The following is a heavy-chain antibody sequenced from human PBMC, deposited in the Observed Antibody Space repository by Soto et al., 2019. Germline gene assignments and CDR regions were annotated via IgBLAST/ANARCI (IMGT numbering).Heavy chain of an antibody. D-gene: IGHD3-10*01. CDR1: GGTFSSYA. V-gene: IGHV1-69*01. J-gene: IGHJ4*02. CDR3: ARGRAHHDGSGPTPDY. Sequence: QVQLVQSGAEVKKPGSSVKVSCKASGGTFSSYAISWVRQAPGQGLEWMGGIIPIFGTANYAQKFQGRVTITADESTSTAYMELSSLTSDDTAVYYCARGRAHHDGSGPTPDYWGQGTLVTVSS. CDR2: IIPIFGTA.